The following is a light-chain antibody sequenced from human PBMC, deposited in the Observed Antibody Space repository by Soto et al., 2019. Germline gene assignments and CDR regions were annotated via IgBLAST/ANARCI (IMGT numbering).Light chain of an antibody. Sequence: DIQMTQSPSSLSASVGDRVTITCRTSQSINTYLNWYQQKPGKAPDLLIYATSTLHSGVPSRFSGSGSGTDFTLTISSLQPEDFATYYCQQSYSTPYTFGLGTKLEIK. CDR2: ATS. J-gene: IGKJ2*01. CDR3: QQSYSTPYT. CDR1: QSINTY. V-gene: IGKV1-39*01.